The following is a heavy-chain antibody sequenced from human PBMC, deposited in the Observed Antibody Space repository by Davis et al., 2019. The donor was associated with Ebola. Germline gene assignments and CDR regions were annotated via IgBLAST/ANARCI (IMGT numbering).Heavy chain of an antibody. D-gene: IGHD1-1*01. Sequence: MPGGSLRLSCAVSGGSISSSNWWSWVRQPPGKGLEWIGEIYHSGSTNYNPSLKSRVTISVDTSKNQFSLKLSSVTAADTAVYYCARVHNEYGMDVWGKGTTVTVSS. CDR1: GGSISSSNW. CDR3: ARVHNEYGMDV. CDR2: IYHSGST. J-gene: IGHJ6*04. V-gene: IGHV4-4*02.